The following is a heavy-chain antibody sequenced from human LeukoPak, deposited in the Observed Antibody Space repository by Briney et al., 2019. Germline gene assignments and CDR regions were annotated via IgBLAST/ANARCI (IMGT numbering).Heavy chain of an antibody. CDR3: ARGGCSSTSCPYYYYYMDV. CDR2: INSDGSST. J-gene: IGHJ6*03. V-gene: IGHV3-74*01. Sequence: GGSLRLSCAAPGFTFSSYWMHWVRHAPGKGLVWVSRINSDGSSTSYADSVKGRFTISRDNAKNTLYLQMNSLRAEDTAVYYCARGGCSSTSCPYYYYYMDVWGKGTTVTVSS. D-gene: IGHD2-2*01. CDR1: GFTFSSYW.